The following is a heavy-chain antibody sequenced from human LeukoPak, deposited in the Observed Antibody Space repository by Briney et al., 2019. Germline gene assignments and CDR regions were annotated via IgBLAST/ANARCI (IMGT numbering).Heavy chain of an antibody. V-gene: IGHV5-51*01. D-gene: IGHD7-27*01. CDR2: IYPGDSET. CDR1: GYSFTHYY. CDR3: ARRYTGDWYFDY. J-gene: IGHJ4*02. Sequence: GESLKISCKGSGYSFTHYYIAWVRQMPGKGLEWMGIIYPGDSETRYSPSFQGQVTISADKSISTAYLQWSSLKASDTAIYYCARRYTGDWYFDYWGQGTLVTVSS.